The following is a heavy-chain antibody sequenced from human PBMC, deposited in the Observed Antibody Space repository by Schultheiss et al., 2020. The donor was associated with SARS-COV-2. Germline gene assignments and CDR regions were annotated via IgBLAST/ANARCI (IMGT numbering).Heavy chain of an antibody. D-gene: IGHD6-19*01. CDR2: IYYSGST. CDR1: GGSISSGSYY. Sequence: SETLSLTCTVSGGSISSGSYYWSWIRQPAGKGLDWIGYIYYSGSTYYNPSLKSRVTISVDTSKNQFSLQLNSVTPEDTAVYYCARGPGYSSGWSWGFDPWGQGTLVTVSS. CDR3: ARGPGYSSGWSWGFDP. J-gene: IGHJ5*02. V-gene: IGHV4-61*10.